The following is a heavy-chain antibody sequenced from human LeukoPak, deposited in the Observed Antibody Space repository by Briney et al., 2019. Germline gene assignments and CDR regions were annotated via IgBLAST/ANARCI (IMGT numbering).Heavy chain of an antibody. CDR1: GFTFSSYW. V-gene: IGHV3-7*01. CDR2: IKQDGSDK. Sequence: GGSLRLPCAASGFTFSSYWMSWVRQAPGKGLEWVANIKQDGSDKYYVDSVKGRFSISKDNAKNLLFLEMSSLRAGDTAVYYCAREYDFWRYLDYWGQGILVTVSS. D-gene: IGHD3-3*01. CDR3: AREYDFWRYLDY. J-gene: IGHJ4*02.